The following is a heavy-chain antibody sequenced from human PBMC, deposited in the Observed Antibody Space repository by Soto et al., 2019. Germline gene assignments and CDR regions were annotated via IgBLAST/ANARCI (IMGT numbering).Heavy chain of an antibody. CDR1: GGTFNNHA. Sequence: QVQLVQSGAEVKKPGSSVKVSCKASGGTFNNHAINWVRQAPGQGLEWMGGIIPIFGTSNYAQKFQGRVTIIADESTSTVYMELSSLRSEDTAMYYCARGWGYDSNDYYYAYWGQGTLVIVSS. J-gene: IGHJ4*02. D-gene: IGHD3-22*01. V-gene: IGHV1-69*01. CDR3: ARGWGYDSNDYYYAY. CDR2: IIPIFGTS.